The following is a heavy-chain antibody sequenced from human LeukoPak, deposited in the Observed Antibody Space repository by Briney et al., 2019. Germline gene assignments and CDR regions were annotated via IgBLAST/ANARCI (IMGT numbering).Heavy chain of an antibody. CDR3: ASLYGTGSYSLSY. J-gene: IGHJ4*02. D-gene: IGHD3-10*01. Sequence: GESLKISCKASGYRFTDYWIGWVRPMPGKGLEWMGIVFPGDSETRNNPSFQGQVTISVDKSISTAYLQWSSLKASDTAMYYCASLYGTGSYSLSYWGQGTLVTVSS. V-gene: IGHV5-51*01. CDR2: VFPGDSET. CDR1: GYRFTDYW.